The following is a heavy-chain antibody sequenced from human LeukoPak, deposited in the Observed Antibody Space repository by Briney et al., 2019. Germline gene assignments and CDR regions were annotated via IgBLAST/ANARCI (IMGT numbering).Heavy chain of an antibody. J-gene: IGHJ4*02. D-gene: IGHD3-9*01. CDR2: IRVSSKTI. CDR1: GFSFSSYN. Sequence: PGGSLRLSCAASGFSFSSYNFNWVRQAPGRGLEWISYIRVSSKTIYYADSVKGRFTISRDNARNSLYLQMTSLRAEDTAVYYCARLAQQRFNSDWYPDYWGQGTLVTVSS. V-gene: IGHV3-48*04. CDR3: ARLAQQRFNSDWYPDY.